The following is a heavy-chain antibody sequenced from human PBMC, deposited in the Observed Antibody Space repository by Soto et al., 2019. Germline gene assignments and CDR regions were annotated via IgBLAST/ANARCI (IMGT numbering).Heavy chain of an antibody. Sequence: KQSQTLSLTCAISGDSVSSNSAAWNWIRQSPSRGLEWLGRTYYRSKWYNDYAVSVKSRITINPDTSKNQFSLQLNSVTPEDTAVYYCAREDSSGWDLPGGAFDIWGQGTMVTVSS. V-gene: IGHV6-1*01. CDR2: TYYRSKWYN. CDR1: GDSVSSNSAA. J-gene: IGHJ3*02. CDR3: AREDSSGWDLPGGAFDI. D-gene: IGHD6-19*01.